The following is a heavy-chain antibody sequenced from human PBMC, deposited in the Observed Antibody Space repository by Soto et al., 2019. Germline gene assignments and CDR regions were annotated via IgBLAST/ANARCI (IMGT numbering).Heavy chain of an antibody. V-gene: IGHV1-69*13. Sequence: GASVKVSCKASGGTFSSYAISWVRQAPGQGLEWMGGIIPIFGTANYAQKFQGRVTITADESTSTAYMELSSLRSEDTAVYYCGCGFGIAADTPSITGTTTPDYWGQGTLVTVSS. D-gene: IGHD6-25*01. J-gene: IGHJ4*02. CDR1: GGTFSSYA. CDR2: IIPIFGTA. CDR3: GCGFGIAADTPSITGTTTPDY.